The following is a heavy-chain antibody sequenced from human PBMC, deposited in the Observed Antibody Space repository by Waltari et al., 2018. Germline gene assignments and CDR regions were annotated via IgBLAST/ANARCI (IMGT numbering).Heavy chain of an antibody. CDR3: ARPSLGQYYFYGMEV. Sequence: QVQLVQSGGEVKKPGASVKVSCTASGYSFTNYAISWGRQAPGPGLEWMGWIRADTGNTIYAQNLQGRVTLTADTSSSTAYMELRSLRSDDTAVYYCARPSLGQYYFYGMEVWGQGTTVTVSS. D-gene: IGHD1-26*01. J-gene: IGHJ6*02. CDR2: IRADTGNT. CDR1: GYSFTNYA. V-gene: IGHV1-18*01.